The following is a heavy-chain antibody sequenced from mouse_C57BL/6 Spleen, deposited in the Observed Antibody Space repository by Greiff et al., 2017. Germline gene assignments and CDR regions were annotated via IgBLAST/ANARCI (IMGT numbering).Heavy chain of an antibody. D-gene: IGHD1-1*01. CDR2: IDPSDSET. Sequence: QVQLQQPGAELVRPGSSVKLSCKASGYTFTSYWMHWVKQRPIQGLEWIGNIDPSDSETHYNQKFKDKATLTVDKSSSTAYMQLSSLTSEDSAVYYCARGGYGSRNAMDYWGQGTSVTVSS. V-gene: IGHV1-52*01. CDR1: GYTFTSYW. J-gene: IGHJ4*01. CDR3: ARGGYGSRNAMDY.